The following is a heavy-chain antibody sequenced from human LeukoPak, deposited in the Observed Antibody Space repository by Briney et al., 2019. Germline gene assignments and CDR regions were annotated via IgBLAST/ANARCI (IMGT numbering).Heavy chain of an antibody. J-gene: IGHJ4*02. CDR1: GGSINNYY. D-gene: IGHD4-17*01. CDR2: IYYRGSA. Sequence: PSETLSLTCTVSGGSINNYYWSWIRQPPGKGLEWIGYIYYRGSANYNPSLKSRVTFSVDTSKNQFSLKLNSVTAADTAVYYCARGGDYGDLRYFDYWGQGTLVTVSS. V-gene: IGHV4-59*01. CDR3: ARGGDYGDLRYFDY.